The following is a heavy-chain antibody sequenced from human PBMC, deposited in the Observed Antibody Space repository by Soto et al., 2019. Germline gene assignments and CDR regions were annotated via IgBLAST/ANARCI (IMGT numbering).Heavy chain of an antibody. Sequence: ASVKVSCKASGYTFSRYGISWVRQAPGQGLEWMGWISGFNGNTKESEKLQGRVTLTTDTAANTAHMELRGLRSDDTAVYYCAREGTLELLIDYWGQGTLVTVSS. D-gene: IGHD1-7*01. V-gene: IGHV1-18*01. CDR3: AREGTLELLIDY. J-gene: IGHJ4*02. CDR2: ISGFNGNT. CDR1: GYTFSRYG.